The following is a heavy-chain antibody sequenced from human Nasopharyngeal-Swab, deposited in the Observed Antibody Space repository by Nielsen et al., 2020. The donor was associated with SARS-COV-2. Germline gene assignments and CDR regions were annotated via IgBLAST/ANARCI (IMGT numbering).Heavy chain of an antibody. V-gene: IGHV3-73*01. CDR3: TRAKDDSSGSLFDY. D-gene: IGHD3-22*01. CDR2: IRSKANSYAT. J-gene: IGHJ4*02. Sequence: GGSLRLSCAPSGFIFSGSSMHCVRQASGKGLEWIGRIRSKANSYATVYAASVKGRFPISRDDSKNTAYLQMNSLKTEDTAVYYCTRAKDDSSGSLFDYWGQGNLVTVSS. CDR1: GFIFSGSS.